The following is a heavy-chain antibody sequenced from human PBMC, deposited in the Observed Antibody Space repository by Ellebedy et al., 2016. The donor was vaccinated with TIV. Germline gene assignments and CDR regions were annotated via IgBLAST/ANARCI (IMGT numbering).Heavy chain of an antibody. CDR1: GYTFTGYY. D-gene: IGHD6-13*01. V-gene: IGHV1-2*02. CDR3: ARDALAAGTEFDY. CDR2: INPSSGGT. J-gene: IGHJ4*02. Sequence: ASVKVSCKASGYTFTGYYMHWVRQAPGQGLEWMGWINPSSGGTNYAQKFQGRVTMTRDTSISTAYMELSRLRSDDTAVYYCARDALAAGTEFDYWGQGTLVTVSS.